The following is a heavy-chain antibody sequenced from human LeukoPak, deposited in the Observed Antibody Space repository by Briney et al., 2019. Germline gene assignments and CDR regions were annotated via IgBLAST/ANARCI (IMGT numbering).Heavy chain of an antibody. CDR2: ISTSSSYI. Sequence: GGSLRLSCAASGFTFSTYNMNWVRQAPGKGLEWVSSISTSSSYIYYADSVKGRFTISRDNAKNSLYLQMNSLRAEDTALYYCARSRITIFGVVPSPFDYWGQGTLVTVSS. V-gene: IGHV3-21*04. J-gene: IGHJ4*02. CDR1: GFTFSTYN. D-gene: IGHD3-3*01. CDR3: ARSRITIFGVVPSPFDY.